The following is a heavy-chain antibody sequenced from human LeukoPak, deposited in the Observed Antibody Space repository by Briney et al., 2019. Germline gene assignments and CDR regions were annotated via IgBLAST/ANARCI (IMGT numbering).Heavy chain of an antibody. CDR1: GGSISSYY. CDR3: ARDLGTAY. Sequence: TLSLTCTVSGGSISSYYWSWIRQPPGKGPEWIGYIYYSGSTNYNPSLKSRVTISVDTSKNQFSLKLSSVTAADTAVYYCARDLGTAYWGQGTLVTVSS. V-gene: IGHV4-59*01. CDR2: IYYSGST. J-gene: IGHJ4*02. D-gene: IGHD1-7*01.